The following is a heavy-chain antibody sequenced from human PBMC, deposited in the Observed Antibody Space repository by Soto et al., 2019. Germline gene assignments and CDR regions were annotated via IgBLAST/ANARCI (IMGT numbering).Heavy chain of an antibody. D-gene: IGHD6-13*01. CDR3: ARRAGPDVYYMDV. J-gene: IGHJ6*03. Sequence: EVQLVESGGGLAQPGGSLRLSCAASGFTLSGYAMDWVRQAPGKGLEYVSGISSNGVGTYYANSVQGRFTISRDNSKNTVYLRMGSLTHDDMAVYYCARRAGPDVYYMDVWGKGTTVTVSS. V-gene: IGHV3-64*01. CDR1: GFTLSGYA. CDR2: ISSNGVGT.